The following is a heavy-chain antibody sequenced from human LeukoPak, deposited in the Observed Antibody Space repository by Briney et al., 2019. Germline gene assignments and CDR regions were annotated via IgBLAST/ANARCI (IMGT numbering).Heavy chain of an antibody. CDR2: ISAYNGNT. V-gene: IGHV1-18*01. D-gene: IGHD1-26*01. CDR3: ARLVGATQILYYYYYGMDV. Sequence: ASVKVSCKDSGYTFTSYGISWVRQAPGQGLEWMGWISAYNGNTNYAQKLQGRVTMTTDTSTSTAYMELRSLRSDDTAVYYCARLVGATQILYYYYYGMDVWGQGTTVTVSS. CDR1: GYTFTSYG. J-gene: IGHJ6*02.